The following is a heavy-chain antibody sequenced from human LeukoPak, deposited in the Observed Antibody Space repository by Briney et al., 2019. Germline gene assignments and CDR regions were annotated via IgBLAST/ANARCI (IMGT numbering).Heavy chain of an antibody. CDR1: GSTFSSYW. CDR3: ARPRAYDSRDLDY. D-gene: IGHD3-16*01. V-gene: IGHV3-74*01. CDR2: IDTDGTDT. J-gene: IGHJ4*02. Sequence: PGGSLRLSCAVSGSTFSSYWMHWVRQAPGKGLVWVSRIDTDGTDTAYADSVKGRFTISRDNAKNTLYLQMNSLRAEDTAVYYCARPRAYDSRDLDYWGQGALVTVSS.